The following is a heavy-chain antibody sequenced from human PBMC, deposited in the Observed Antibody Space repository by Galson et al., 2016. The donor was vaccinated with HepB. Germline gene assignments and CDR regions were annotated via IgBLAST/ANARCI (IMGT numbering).Heavy chain of an antibody. J-gene: IGHJ3*02. CDR2: FDPEDVET. Sequence: SVKVSCKVSGYTLTELSMRWVRQAPGKGLEWMGGFDPEDVETIYALKFQGRVTMTEDTSTDTAYMDLSSLRSEDTAVYYCATVPKSDYGDYDGDAFDIWGQGTMVTVSS. V-gene: IGHV1-24*01. CDR1: GYTLTELS. CDR3: ATVPKSDYGDYDGDAFDI. D-gene: IGHD4-17*01.